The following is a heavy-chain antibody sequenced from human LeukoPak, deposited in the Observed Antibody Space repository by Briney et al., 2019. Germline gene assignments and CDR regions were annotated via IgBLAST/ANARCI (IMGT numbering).Heavy chain of an antibody. CDR2: ISYDGSNK. V-gene: IGHV3-30*04. J-gene: IGHJ4*02. CDR1: GLTFSSYA. Sequence: GGSLRLSCAASGLTFSSYAMHWVRQAPGKGLEWVAVISYDGSNKYYADSVKGRFTISRDNSKNTLYLQMNSLRAEDTAVYYCARERGYYDSSGYYDGGFDYWGQGTLVTVSS. CDR3: ARERGYYDSSGYYDGGFDY. D-gene: IGHD3-22*01.